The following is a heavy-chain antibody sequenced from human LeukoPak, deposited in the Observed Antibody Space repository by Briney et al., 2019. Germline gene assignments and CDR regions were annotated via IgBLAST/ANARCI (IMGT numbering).Heavy chain of an antibody. D-gene: IGHD3-3*01. CDR1: GFTFSSYS. Sequence: GGSLRLSCAASGFTFSSYSMNWVRQAPGKGLEWVSSISSSSSYIYYADSVKGRFTISRDNAKNSLYLQMNSLRAEDTAVYYCAREHSRRRSTIFGVAPYYGMDVWGQGTTVTVSS. J-gene: IGHJ6*02. CDR2: ISSSSSYI. V-gene: IGHV3-21*01. CDR3: AREHSRRRSTIFGVAPYYGMDV.